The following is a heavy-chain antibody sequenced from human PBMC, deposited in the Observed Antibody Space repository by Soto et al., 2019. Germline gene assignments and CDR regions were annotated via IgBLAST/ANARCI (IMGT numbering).Heavy chain of an antibody. Sequence: SETRSLTCTVSGGSISSGDYYWSWIRQPPGKGLEWIGYIYYSGSTYYNPSLKSRVTISVDTSKNQFSLKLSSVTAADTAVYYCMLGSGWKDFDYWGQGTLVTVSS. CDR1: GGSISSGDYY. CDR3: MLGSGWKDFDY. V-gene: IGHV4-30-4*01. J-gene: IGHJ4*02. D-gene: IGHD3-22*01. CDR2: IYYSGST.